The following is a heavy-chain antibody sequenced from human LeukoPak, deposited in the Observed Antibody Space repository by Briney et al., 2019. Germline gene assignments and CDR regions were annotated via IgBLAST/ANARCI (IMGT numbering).Heavy chain of an antibody. CDR3: ARETEFGVGRLDP. D-gene: IGHD3-3*01. CDR2: ISAYNGNT. V-gene: IGHV1-18*01. J-gene: IGHJ5*02. Sequence: ASVKVSCKASDTFTSYGISWVRQAPGQGLEWMGWISAYNGNTNYAQKLQGRVTMTTDTSTSTAYMELRSLRSDDTAVYYCARETEFGVGRLDPWGQGTLVTVSS. CDR1: DTFTSYG.